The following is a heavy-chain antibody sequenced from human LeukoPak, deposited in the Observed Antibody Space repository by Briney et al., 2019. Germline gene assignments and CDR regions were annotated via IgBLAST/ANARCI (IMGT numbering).Heavy chain of an antibody. J-gene: IGHJ4*02. Sequence: SETLSLTCTVSGGSISSSSYYWGWIRQPPGKGLEWIGEINHSGSTNYNPSLKSRVTISVDTSKNQFYLKLSSVTAADTAVYYCARHPWFGELLGFDYWGQGTLVTVSS. CDR1: GGSISSSSYY. CDR3: ARHPWFGELLGFDY. D-gene: IGHD3-10*01. CDR2: INHSGST. V-gene: IGHV4-39*01.